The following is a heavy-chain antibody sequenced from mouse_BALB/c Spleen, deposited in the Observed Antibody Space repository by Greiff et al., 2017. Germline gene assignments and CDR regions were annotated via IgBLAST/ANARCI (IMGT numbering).Heavy chain of an antibody. D-gene: IGHD2-3*01. CDR2: IYPSDSYT. CDR1: GYTFTSYW. Sequence: QVQLQQPGAELVRPGASVKLSCKASGYTFTSYWINWVKQRPGQGLEWIGNIYPSDSYTNYNQKFKDKATLTVDKSSSTAYMQLSSPTSEDSAVYYCTRWMGDYWGQGTTLTVSS. CDR3: TRWMGDY. J-gene: IGHJ2*01. V-gene: IGHV1-69*02.